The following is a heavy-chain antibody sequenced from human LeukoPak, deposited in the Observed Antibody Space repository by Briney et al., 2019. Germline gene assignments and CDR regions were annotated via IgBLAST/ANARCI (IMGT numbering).Heavy chain of an antibody. Sequence: PSETLSLTCAVYGGSFSGYYWSWIRQPPGKGLEWIGEIIHSGSTNYNPSLKSRVTISVDTSKNQFSLKLSSVTAADTAVYYCARHPRVQYSSSSRDYYYYYYMDVWGKGTTVTVSS. J-gene: IGHJ6*03. CDR2: IIHSGST. V-gene: IGHV4-34*12. CDR3: ARHPRVQYSSSSRDYYYYYYMDV. D-gene: IGHD6-6*01. CDR1: GGSFSGYY.